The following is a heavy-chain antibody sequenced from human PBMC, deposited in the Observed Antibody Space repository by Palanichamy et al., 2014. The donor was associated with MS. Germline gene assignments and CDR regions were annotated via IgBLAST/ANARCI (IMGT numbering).Heavy chain of an antibody. V-gene: IGHV1-46*03. CDR3: ARVRSRRNRITIFGVVTTGAFDI. Sequence: QVQLVQSGAEVKKPGASVKVSCKASGYTFTSYYMHWVRQAPGQGLEWMGIINPSGGSTSYAQKFQGRVTMTRDTSTSTVYMELSSLRPEDTAVYYCARVRSRRNRITIFGVVTTGAFDIWGQGTMVTVSS. CDR2: INPSGGST. J-gene: IGHJ3*02. D-gene: IGHD3-3*01. CDR1: GYTFTSYY.